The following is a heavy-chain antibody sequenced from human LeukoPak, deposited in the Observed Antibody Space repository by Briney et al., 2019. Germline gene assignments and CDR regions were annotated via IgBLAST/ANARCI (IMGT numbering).Heavy chain of an antibody. J-gene: IGHJ4*02. V-gene: IGHV1-2*02. CDR1: GYTFTGYY. Sequence: KASGYTFTGYYMHWVRQAPGQGLEWMGWINPNSGGTNYAQKFQGRVTMTTDESTSTAYMELSSLRSEDTAVYYCARVSTEVDTAMAVFDYWGQGTLVTVTS. CDR2: INPNSGGT. CDR3: ARVSTEVDTAMAVFDY. D-gene: IGHD5-18*01.